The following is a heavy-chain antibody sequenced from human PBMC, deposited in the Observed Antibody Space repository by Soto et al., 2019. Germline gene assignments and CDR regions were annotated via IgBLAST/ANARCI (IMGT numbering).Heavy chain of an antibody. CDR2: IYHTGGK. CDR3: ARTVGPSLRAYGET. CDR1: GSTVPSEDYY. V-gene: IGHV4-61*08. Sequence: SGKLSLTCSGSGSTVPSEDYYWSWIRLPPWKGLEWIGFIYHTGGKNYNPSLKRRATISLDTSKNQFSLKLGYVTAEDTAVYYCARTVGPSLRAYGETWGQGTLVNV. J-gene: IGHJ4*02. D-gene: IGHD3-10*01.